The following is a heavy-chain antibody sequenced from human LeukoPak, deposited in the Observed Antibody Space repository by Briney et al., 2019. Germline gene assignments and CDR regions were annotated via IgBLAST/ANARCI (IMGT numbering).Heavy chain of an antibody. J-gene: IGHJ6*03. CDR2: ISYDGSNK. Sequence: GSLRLSCAASGFTFSSYGVHWVRQAPGKGLEWVAVISYDGSNKYYADSVKGRFTISRDNSKNTLYLQMNSLRAEDTAVYYCARGPTECSSTSRYPYMDIWGKGTTVTVSS. CDR3: ARGPTECSSTSRYPYMDI. V-gene: IGHV3-30*03. CDR1: GFTFSSYG. D-gene: IGHD2-2*01.